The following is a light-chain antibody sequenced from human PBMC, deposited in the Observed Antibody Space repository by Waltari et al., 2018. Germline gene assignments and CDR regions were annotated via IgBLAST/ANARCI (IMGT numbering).Light chain of an antibody. Sequence: KFMLTQPHSVSESPGKTVTISCTGSSGSVGRNYVHWYQQRPGRTPPTIIHEHDKRPPGVPDRCVGSLDTSSNSSHLTFSVLKPEDEADYCGQSYDSKNWVFGGGTKLAVL. CDR3: QSYDSKNWV. CDR2: EHD. CDR1: SGSVGRNY. V-gene: IGLV6-57*02. J-gene: IGLJ3*02.